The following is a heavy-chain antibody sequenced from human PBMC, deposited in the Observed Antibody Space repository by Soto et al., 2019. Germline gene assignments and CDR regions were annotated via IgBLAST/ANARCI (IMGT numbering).Heavy chain of an antibody. Sequence: SETLSLTCTVSGGSISSYYWSWIRQPPGKGLEWIGNIYYSGSTNYNPSLKSRVTISVDTSKNQFSLKLSSVTAADTAVYYCARHPYDSSGYYFDYWGQGTLVTVSS. D-gene: IGHD3-22*01. CDR3: ARHPYDSSGYYFDY. V-gene: IGHV4-59*08. CDR2: IYYSGST. CDR1: GGSISSYY. J-gene: IGHJ4*02.